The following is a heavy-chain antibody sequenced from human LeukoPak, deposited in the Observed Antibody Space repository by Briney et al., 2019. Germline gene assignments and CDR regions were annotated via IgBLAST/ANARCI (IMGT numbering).Heavy chain of an antibody. V-gene: IGHV1-24*01. Sequence: GASVKVSCKVSGYALTELSMHWVRQAPGKGLEWMGGFDPEDGETIYAQKFQGRVTMTEDTSTDTAYMELSSLRSEDTAVYYCATDPLDYYDSSRPPGYWGQGTLVTVSS. CDR1: GYALTELS. CDR3: ATDPLDYYDSSRPPGY. CDR2: FDPEDGET. D-gene: IGHD3-22*01. J-gene: IGHJ4*02.